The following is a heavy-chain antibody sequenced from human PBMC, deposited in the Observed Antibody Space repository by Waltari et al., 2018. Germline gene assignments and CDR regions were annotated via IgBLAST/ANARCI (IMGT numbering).Heavy chain of an antibody. V-gene: IGHV4-38-2*02. Sequence: QVQLQESGPGLVKPSEALSLTCAVSAYSISSTYCWGWIRQPPGKGLEWIGSICHSGSTYYNPSLKSRVSISVDTSKNQCPLKLSSVTAADTAVYYCARESSATDYYMDVWGKGTTVTVSS. CDR2: ICHSGST. CDR1: AYSISSTYC. CDR3: ARESSATDYYMDV. D-gene: IGHD5-12*01. J-gene: IGHJ6*03.